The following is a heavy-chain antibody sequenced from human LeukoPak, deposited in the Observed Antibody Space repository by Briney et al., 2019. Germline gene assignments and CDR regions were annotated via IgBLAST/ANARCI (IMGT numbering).Heavy chain of an antibody. CDR1: GFRFDGHA. D-gene: IGHD6-19*01. CDR3: AKDGRGSGWYSGNWFDP. V-gene: IGHV3-9*01. Sequence: PGRSLRLSCAASGFRFDGHAMHWVRQAPGKGLEWVSGISWKSDTRGYADSVKGRFTISRDNVKNSLYLQMNSLRPEDTALYYCAKDGRGSGWYSGNWFDPWGQGTLVTVSS. CDR2: ISWKSDTR. J-gene: IGHJ5*02.